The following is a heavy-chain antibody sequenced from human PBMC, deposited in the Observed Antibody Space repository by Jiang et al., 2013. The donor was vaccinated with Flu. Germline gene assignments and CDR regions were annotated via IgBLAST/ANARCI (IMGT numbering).Heavy chain of an antibody. Sequence: SGAEVKKPGASVKVSCKASGYTFIGYYMHWIRQAPGQGLEWLGWINPSSGGPNYAQTFQGRVIMTRDTSINTVYMELTRLTSDDTAVYYCARGGPDYGDSTDYFAMDVWG. J-gene: IGHJ6*01. CDR2: INPSSGGP. D-gene: IGHD4-17*01. CDR3: ARGGPDYGDSTDYFAMDV. CDR1: GYTFIGYY. V-gene: IGHV1-2*02.